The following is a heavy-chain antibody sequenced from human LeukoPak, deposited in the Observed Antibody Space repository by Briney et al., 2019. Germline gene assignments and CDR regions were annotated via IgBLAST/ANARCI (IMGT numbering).Heavy chain of an antibody. CDR1: GGSISSSNW. CDR3: ARIYYYYYYMDV. J-gene: IGHJ6*03. Sequence: SETLSLTCAVSGGSISSSNWWSWVRQPPGKGLEWIGEIYHSGSTNYNPSLQSRVTISVDKSKNQFSLKLSSVTAADTAVYYCARIYYYYYYMDVWGKGTTVTVSS. V-gene: IGHV4-4*02. CDR2: IYHSGST.